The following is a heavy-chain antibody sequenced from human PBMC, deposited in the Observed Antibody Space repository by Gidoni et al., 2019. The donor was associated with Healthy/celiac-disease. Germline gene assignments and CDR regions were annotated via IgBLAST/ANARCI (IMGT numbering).Heavy chain of an antibody. D-gene: IGHD4-4*01. Sequence: QVQLVQSGAEVKQPGASVKVSCKVSGYTLTELSMHWVRQAPGKGLEWMGGVDPEDGETIYAQKFQGRVTMTEDTSTDTAYMELSSLRSEDTAVYYCATADPNQKHDYSNRWSYYMDVWGKGTTVTVSS. V-gene: IGHV1-24*01. CDR3: ATADPNQKHDYSNRWSYYMDV. CDR2: VDPEDGET. CDR1: GYTLTELS. J-gene: IGHJ6*03.